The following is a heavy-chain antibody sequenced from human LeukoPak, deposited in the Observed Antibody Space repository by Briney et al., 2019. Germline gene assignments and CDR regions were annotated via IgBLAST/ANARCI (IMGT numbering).Heavy chain of an antibody. D-gene: IGHD6-19*01. CDR3: ARGPGWNYFDY. CDR2: FYSGGST. Sequence: GGSLRLSCAAFGFTVSSKYMSWVRQAPGKGLEWVSVFYSGGSTYYADSVKGRFTISRDNSKNTMYFQMNSLRAEDTAVYYCARGPGWNYFDYWGQGTLVTVSS. CDR1: GFTVSSKY. V-gene: IGHV3-66*01. J-gene: IGHJ4*02.